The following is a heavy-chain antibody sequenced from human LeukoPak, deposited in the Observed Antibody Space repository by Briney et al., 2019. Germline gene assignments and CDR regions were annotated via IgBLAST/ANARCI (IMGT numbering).Heavy chain of an antibody. V-gene: IGHV3-74*01. D-gene: IGHD6-19*01. CDR1: GFTFSSYW. CDR2: INSDGSST. J-gene: IGHJ4*02. Sequence: GGSLRLSCAASGFTFSSYWMHWVRQATGKGLVWVSRINSDGSSTSYADSVKGRFTISRDNAKNTLFLQMNSLRAEDTAVYYCARYTFSSGFLYWGQGTLVTVSS. CDR3: ARYTFSSGFLY.